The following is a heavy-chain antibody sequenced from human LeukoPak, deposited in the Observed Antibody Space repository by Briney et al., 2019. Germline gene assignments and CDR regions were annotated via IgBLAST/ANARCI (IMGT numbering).Heavy chain of an antibody. CDR1: GGSISSSNW. J-gene: IGHJ5*02. CDR3: ARTPLRGATFFTSYPNWFDT. V-gene: IGHV4-4*02. D-gene: IGHD3-10*01. Sequence: PSGTLSLTCVVSGGSISSSNWWSWVRQPPGKGLEWIGRVYSSGSTDYNPSLKSRLSISVDTSKIQFSLRLSSVTVADTAVYYCARTPLRGATFFTSYPNWFDTWGQGTLVTVSS. CDR2: VYSSGST.